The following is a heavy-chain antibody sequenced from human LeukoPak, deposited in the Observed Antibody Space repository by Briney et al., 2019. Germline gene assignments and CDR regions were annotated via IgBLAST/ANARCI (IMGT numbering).Heavy chain of an antibody. Sequence: GGSLRLSCAASGFTVSSNYMSWVRQAPGKGLEWVSVIYSGGSTYYADSVKGRFTISRDNSKNTLYLQMNSLRAEDTAVYYCARGTYSSRGAFDIWGQGTMVTVSS. CDR2: IYSGGST. V-gene: IGHV3-53*01. CDR3: ARGTYSSRGAFDI. J-gene: IGHJ3*02. D-gene: IGHD2-21*01. CDR1: GFTVSSNY.